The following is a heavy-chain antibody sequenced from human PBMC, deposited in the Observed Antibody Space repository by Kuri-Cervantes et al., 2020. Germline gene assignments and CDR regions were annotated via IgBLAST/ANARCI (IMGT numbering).Heavy chain of an antibody. V-gene: IGHV1-69*06. Sequence: SVKVSCKASGGTFSSYAISWVRQAPGQGLEWMGGIIPIFGTANYAQKFQGRVTITADKSTSTAYMELSSLRSEDTAVYYCARDHRIGGYITMVRGVISLPTLYYYYGMDVWGQGTTVTVSS. CDR3: ARDHRIGGYITMVRGVISLPTLYYYYGMDV. D-gene: IGHD3-10*01. CDR1: GGTFSSYA. CDR2: IIPIFGTA. J-gene: IGHJ6*02.